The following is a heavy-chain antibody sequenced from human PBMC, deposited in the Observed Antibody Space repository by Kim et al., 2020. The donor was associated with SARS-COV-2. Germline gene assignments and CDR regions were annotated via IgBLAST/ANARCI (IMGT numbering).Heavy chain of an antibody. D-gene: IGHD1-26*01. J-gene: IGHJ4*02. CDR3: ARVVGATTRDY. Sequence: TNYAPKLQGRVTMTTDTSTSTAYMALRSLRSDDTAVYYCARVVGATTRDYWGQGTLVTVSS. CDR2: T. V-gene: IGHV1-18*01.